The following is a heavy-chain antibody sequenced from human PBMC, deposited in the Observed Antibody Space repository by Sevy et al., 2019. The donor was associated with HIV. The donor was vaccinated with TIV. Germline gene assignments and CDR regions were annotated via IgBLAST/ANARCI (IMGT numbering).Heavy chain of an antibody. CDR3: AGGYGHFDY. D-gene: IGHD3-10*01. J-gene: IGHJ4*02. V-gene: IGHV4-4*07. CDR2: ICSTGDT. Sequence: SETLSLKCTVSGGSISGYYWTWLRQPAGKGLEWIGRICSTGDTNYNPSLDTRVTMSVDTSDNQFSLRLRSVPAADTAVYYSAGGYGHFDYWGQGTLVTVSS. CDR1: GGSISGYY.